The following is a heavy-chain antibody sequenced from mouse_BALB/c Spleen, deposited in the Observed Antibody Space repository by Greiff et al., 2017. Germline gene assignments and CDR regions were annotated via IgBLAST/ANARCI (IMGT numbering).Heavy chain of an antibody. V-gene: IGHV5-15*02. CDR3: ARDGGYFDY. Sequence: EVQGVESGGGLVQPGGSRKLSCAASGFTFSDYGMAWVRQAPGKGPEWVAFISNLAYSIYYADTVTGRFTISRENAKNTLYLEMSSLRSEDTAMYYCARDGGYFDYWGQGTTLTVSS. J-gene: IGHJ2*01. CDR1: GFTFSDYG. CDR2: ISNLAYSI.